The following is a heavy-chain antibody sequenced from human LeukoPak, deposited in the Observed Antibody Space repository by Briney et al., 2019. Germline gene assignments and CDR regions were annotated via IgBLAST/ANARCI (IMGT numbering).Heavy chain of an antibody. D-gene: IGHD2-2*01. J-gene: IGHJ5*02. CDR1: GGSFSGYY. V-gene: IGHV4-34*01. Sequence: PSETLSLTCAVYGGSFSGYYWSWIRQPPGKGLEWIGEINHSGSTNYNPSLKSRDTISVDTSKNQFSLKLSSVTAADTAVYYCARGPSCSSTSCYYRKYNWFDPWGQGTLVTVSS. CDR2: INHSGST. CDR3: ARGPSCSSTSCYYRKYNWFDP.